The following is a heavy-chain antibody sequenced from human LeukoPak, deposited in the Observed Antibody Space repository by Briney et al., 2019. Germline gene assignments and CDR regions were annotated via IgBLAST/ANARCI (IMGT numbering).Heavy chain of an antibody. CDR2: IYYSGNT. Sequence: SETLSLTCTVSGGSISFYYWSWIRQPSGKGLEWIGNIYYSGNTNYNPSLKSRVTISVETSKNQFSLNLSSVTAADTAVYYCARNDFGAGSYHGYWGQGTLVTVSS. CDR3: ARNDFGAGSYHGY. D-gene: IGHD3-10*01. V-gene: IGHV4-59*01. CDR1: GGSISFYY. J-gene: IGHJ4*02.